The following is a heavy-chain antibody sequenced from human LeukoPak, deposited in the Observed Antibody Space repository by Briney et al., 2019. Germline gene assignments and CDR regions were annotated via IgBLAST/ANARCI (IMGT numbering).Heavy chain of an antibody. CDR3: ARVAALGATFQH. J-gene: IGHJ1*01. D-gene: IGHD6-13*01. CDR2: IYYSGST. CDR1: GGSISSSSYY. V-gene: IGHV4-39*01. Sequence: SETLSLTCTVSGGSISSSSYYWGWIRQPPGKGLEWIGSIYYSGSTYYNPSLKSRVTISVDTSKNQFSLKLRSVSAADTAVYYCARVAALGATFQHWGQGTLVTVSS.